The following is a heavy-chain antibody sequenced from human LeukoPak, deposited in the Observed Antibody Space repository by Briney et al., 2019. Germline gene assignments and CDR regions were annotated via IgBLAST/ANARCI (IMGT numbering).Heavy chain of an antibody. CDR2: ISYDGSNK. CDR1: GFTFSSYA. CDR3: ARDFANYLRYYYYYYMDV. V-gene: IGHV3-30*01. D-gene: IGHD4/OR15-4a*01. J-gene: IGHJ6*03. Sequence: GGSLRLSCAASGFTFSSYAMHWVRQAPGKRLEWVAVISYDGSNKYYADSVKGRFTISRDNSKNTLYLQMNSLRAEDTAVYYRARDFANYLRYYYYYYMDVWGKGTTVTVSS.